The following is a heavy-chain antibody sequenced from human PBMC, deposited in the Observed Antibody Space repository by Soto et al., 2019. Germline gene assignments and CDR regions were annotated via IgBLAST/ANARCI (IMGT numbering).Heavy chain of an antibody. CDR2: INPSGGST. Sequence: ASVKVSCKASGYTFTSYYMHWVRQAPGQGLEWMGIINPSGGSTSYAQKFQGRVTMTRNTSISTAYMELSSLRSEDTAVYYCARGPRVVVPAAVTYYFDYWGQGTLVTVSS. V-gene: IGHV1-46*01. CDR1: GYTFTSYY. CDR3: ARGPRVVVPAAVTYYFDY. D-gene: IGHD2-2*01. J-gene: IGHJ4*02.